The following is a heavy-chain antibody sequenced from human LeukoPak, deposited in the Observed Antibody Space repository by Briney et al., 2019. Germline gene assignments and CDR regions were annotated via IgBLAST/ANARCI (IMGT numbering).Heavy chain of an antibody. CDR3: ASNPWTTAPINYYYRMDV. J-gene: IGHJ6*02. CDR1: GGTFSSYA. V-gene: IGHV1-69*04. D-gene: IGHD4-17*01. Sequence: ASVKVSCKASGGTFSSYAISWVRQAPGQGLEWMGRIIPYLGIANYAQKFQGRVTITADKSTSTAYMELSSLRSEDTAVYYCASNPWTTAPINYYYRMDVWGQGTTVTVSS. CDR2: IIPYLGIA.